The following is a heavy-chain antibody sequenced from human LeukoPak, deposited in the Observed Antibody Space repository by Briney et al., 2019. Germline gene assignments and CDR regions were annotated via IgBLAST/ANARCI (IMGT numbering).Heavy chain of an antibody. CDR1: GGSISSYY. CDR2: IFYSGST. CDR3: AGGSSWYDSGWFDP. J-gene: IGHJ5*02. D-gene: IGHD6-13*01. Sequence: PSETLSLTCTVSGGSISSYYWSWIRQPPGKGLEWIGYIFYSGSTNYKSSLKSRVTISLDTSKNQFSLKMRSVTAADTAIYYCAGGSSWYDSGWFDPWGQGTLVAVSS. V-gene: IGHV4-59*01.